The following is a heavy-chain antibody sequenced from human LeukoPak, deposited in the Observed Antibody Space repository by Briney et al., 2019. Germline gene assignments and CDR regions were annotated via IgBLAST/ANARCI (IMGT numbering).Heavy chain of an antibody. CDR1: GYTFTGYY. V-gene: IGHV1-2*02. CDR2: INPNSGGT. CDR3: ARARPRIVVVPAAYNWFDP. Sequence: ASVKVSCKASGYTFTGYYMHWVRQAPGQGPEWMGWINPNSGGTNYAQKFQGRVTMTRDTSISTAYMELSRLRSDDTAVYYCARARPRIVVVPAAYNWFDPWGQGTLVTVSS. D-gene: IGHD2-2*01. J-gene: IGHJ5*02.